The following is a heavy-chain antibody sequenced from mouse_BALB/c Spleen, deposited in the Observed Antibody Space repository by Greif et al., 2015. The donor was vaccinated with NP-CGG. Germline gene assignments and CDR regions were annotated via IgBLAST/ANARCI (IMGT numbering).Heavy chain of an antibody. CDR2: IYPGSGNT. Sequence: QVQLQQSVPELVKPGASVKISCKASGYTFTDYYINWVKQKPGQGLEWLGWIYPGSGNTKYNEKFKGKATLTVDTSSSTAYMQLSSLTSEDTAVYFCARRTGTEAMDYWGQGTSVTVSS. CDR3: ARRTGTEAMDY. D-gene: IGHD4-1*01. V-gene: IGHV1-84*02. J-gene: IGHJ4*01. CDR1: GYTFTDYY.